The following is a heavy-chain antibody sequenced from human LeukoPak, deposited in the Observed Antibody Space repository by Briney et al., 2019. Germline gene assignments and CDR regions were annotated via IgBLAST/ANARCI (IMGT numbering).Heavy chain of an antibody. D-gene: IGHD3-3*01. CDR2: IIPIYPTT. J-gene: IGHJ3*01. Sequence: GSSVKVSCKASGGTFSSYAISWVRQAPGQGLEWMGGIIPIYPTTDYAQRFQGRVTISADESKGTVSLELSNLRSEDTAVYYCARASFPFLEWTTSIPFDVWGQGTVVIVSS. CDR1: GGTFSSYA. CDR3: ARASFPFLEWTTSIPFDV. V-gene: IGHV1-69*01.